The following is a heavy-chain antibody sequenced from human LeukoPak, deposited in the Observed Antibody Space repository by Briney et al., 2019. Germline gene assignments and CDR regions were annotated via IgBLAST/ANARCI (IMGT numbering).Heavy chain of an antibody. J-gene: IGHJ4*02. CDR3: ARERDYYDSSGYLGY. D-gene: IGHD3-22*01. V-gene: IGHV3-30-3*01. CDR1: GFTFSSYA. CDR2: ISYDGSNK. Sequence: SGGSLRLSCAASGFTFSSYAMHWVRQAPGKGLEWVAVISYDGSNKYYADSVKGRFTISRDNSKNTLYLQMNSLRAEDTAVYYCARERDYYDSSGYLGYWGQGPLVTVSS.